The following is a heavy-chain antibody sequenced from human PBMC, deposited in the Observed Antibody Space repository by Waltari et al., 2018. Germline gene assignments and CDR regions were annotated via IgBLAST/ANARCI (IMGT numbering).Heavy chain of an antibody. CDR3: VREQQLVPYTDEAFDI. CDR2: INWNNGDR. V-gene: IGHV1-2*02. Sequence: QVQLVQSGAEVKKPGASVKVSCKASGYTFSGYYIHWVRQAPGQGLEWMGWINWNNGDRKYAQKFQGRVTMTRDTPISTAYMDLSGLISDDTAVYYCVREQQLVPYTDEAFDIWGQGTVVTVSS. J-gene: IGHJ3*02. D-gene: IGHD6-13*01. CDR1: GYTFSGYY.